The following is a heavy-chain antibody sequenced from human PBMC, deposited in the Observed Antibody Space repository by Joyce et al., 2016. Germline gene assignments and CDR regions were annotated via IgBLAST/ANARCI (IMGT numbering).Heavy chain of an antibody. V-gene: IGHV3-48*02. CDR3: ARDPGVGTYGKFDL. CDR2: IGAGGDNF. J-gene: IGHJ4*02. D-gene: IGHD3-3*01. Sequence: EVQLVESGGGLVQPGGSLRLSCAASGFTFSNYVMNWVRQATGKGLEWLSYIGAGGDNFQYAASVSGRFSISRDNAKNSLYLQMNSLRDEDSALYFCARDPGVGTYGKFDLWGQGTLVTVSS. CDR1: GFTFSNYV.